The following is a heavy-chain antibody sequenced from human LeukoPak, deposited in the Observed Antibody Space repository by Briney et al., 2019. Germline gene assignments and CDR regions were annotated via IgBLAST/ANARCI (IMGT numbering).Heavy chain of an antibody. Sequence: GESLKISCKGSGYSFTSYWIGWVRQMPGKGLEWMGIIYPGDSDTRYSPSFQGQVTISADKSISTAYPQWSSLKASDTAMYYCARHAVAGYPYYYYGMDVWGQGTTVTVSS. CDR1: GYSFTSYW. CDR3: ARHAVAGYPYYYYGMDV. CDR2: IYPGDSDT. V-gene: IGHV5-51*01. D-gene: IGHD2-15*01. J-gene: IGHJ6*02.